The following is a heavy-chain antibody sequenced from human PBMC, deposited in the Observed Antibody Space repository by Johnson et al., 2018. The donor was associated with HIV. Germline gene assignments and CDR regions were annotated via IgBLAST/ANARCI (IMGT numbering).Heavy chain of an antibody. CDR2: ISSNGGST. CDR3: ARDTHGEGACDI. Sequence: VQLVESGGGLVQPGGSLRLACAASGFTVSRNYMSWVRQAPGKGLEYVSAISSNGGSTHYAHSVKGRFTISRDNSKNTLYLQMNSLRAGDTAVYYCARDTHGEGACDIWGQGTMVTVSS. CDR1: GFTVSRNY. J-gene: IGHJ3*02. D-gene: IGHD3-10*01. V-gene: IGHV3-64*01.